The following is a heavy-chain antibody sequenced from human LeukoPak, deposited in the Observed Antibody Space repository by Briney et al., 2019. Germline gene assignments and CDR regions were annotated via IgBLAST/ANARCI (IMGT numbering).Heavy chain of an antibody. CDR3: ASEASSSGSRRLFSPSFVY. Sequence: SHTLSLTCAISGDSVSSNSAAWNWNRQSPSRGLEWLGRTYYRSKWYNDYAVSVKSRITINPDTSKNQFSLQLNSVTPEDTAVYYCASEASSSGSRRLFSPSFVYWGQGTLVTVSS. CDR2: TYYRSKWYN. D-gene: IGHD3-10*01. CDR1: GDSVSSNSAA. V-gene: IGHV6-1*01. J-gene: IGHJ4*02.